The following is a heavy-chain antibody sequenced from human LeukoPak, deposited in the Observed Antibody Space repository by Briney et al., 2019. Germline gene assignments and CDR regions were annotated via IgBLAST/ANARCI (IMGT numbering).Heavy chain of an antibody. J-gene: IGHJ4*02. Sequence: GGSLRLSCAASGFTFSNYWVHWVRQAPGKGLVWVSRINRDGSTTKYADSVKGRFTVSRDNAKNTLNLQMNSLRAEDTAVYYCARDKKSGESSETDYWGQGTLVTVSS. V-gene: IGHV3-74*03. CDR1: GFTFSNYW. CDR2: INRDGSTT. D-gene: IGHD3-10*01. CDR3: ARDKKSGESSETDY.